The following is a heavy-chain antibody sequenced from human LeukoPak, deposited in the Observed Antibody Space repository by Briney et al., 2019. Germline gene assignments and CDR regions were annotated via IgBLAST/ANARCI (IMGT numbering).Heavy chain of an antibody. CDR3: ASRWEPNRGDY. Sequence: SETLSLTCTVSGVSISSSSYYWGGIRQPPGKGLEWNVSIYNSVSTYYNPTRKSPITISVDTSKNEFAMKLRAVTAADTAVYYCASRWEPNRGDYWGQGTLVTVSS. J-gene: IGHJ4*02. CDR1: GVSISSSSYY. V-gene: IGHV4-39*01. CDR2: IYNSVST. D-gene: IGHD1-26*01.